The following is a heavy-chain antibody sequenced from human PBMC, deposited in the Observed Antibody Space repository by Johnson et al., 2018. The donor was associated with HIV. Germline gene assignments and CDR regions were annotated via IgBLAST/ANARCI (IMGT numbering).Heavy chain of an antibody. V-gene: IGHV3-15*01. CDR3: STGDIVVMVGETLLPLHDAFDI. CDR1: GFIFTDAW. CDR2: IKSTSYDGTT. D-gene: IGHD2-15*01. J-gene: IGHJ3*02. Sequence: EVQLVESGGGLVEPGGSLRLSGAASGFIFTDAWMNWLRPAPGKGLEWVGRIKSTSYDGTTDYATPVKGRFTISRDYSQDTLYLQMNSLRTEDTAVYYCSTGDIVVMVGETLLPLHDAFDIWGQGTMVTVSS.